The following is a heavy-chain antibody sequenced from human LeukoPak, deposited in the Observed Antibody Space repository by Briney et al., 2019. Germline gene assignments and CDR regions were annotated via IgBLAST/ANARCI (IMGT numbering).Heavy chain of an antibody. V-gene: IGHV4-30-4*01. CDR3: ARDEYNWNLRGYYYGMDV. CDR1: GGSISSGDYY. CDR2: IYYSGST. J-gene: IGHJ6*04. D-gene: IGHD1-1*01. Sequence: PSETLSLTCTVSGGSISSGDYYWSWIRQPPGKGLEWIGYIYYSGSTYYNPSLKSRVTISVDTSKNQFSLKLSSVTAADTAVYYCARDEYNWNLRGYYYGMDVWGKGTTVTVSS.